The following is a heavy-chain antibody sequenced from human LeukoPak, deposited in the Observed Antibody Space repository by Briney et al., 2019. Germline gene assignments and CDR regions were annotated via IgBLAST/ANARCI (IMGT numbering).Heavy chain of an antibody. J-gene: IGHJ3*02. CDR3: ASAGWLEDAFDI. V-gene: IGHV4-30-4*01. CDR2: IYYSGST. Sequence: SQTLSLTCTVSGDSIRNGNHYWTWIRQSPGKGLEWIGFIYYSGSTYYNPSLKSRVTISVDTSKNQFSLKLSSVTAADTAVYYCASAGWLEDAFDIWGQGTVVTVSS. D-gene: IGHD6-19*01. CDR1: GDSIRNGNHY.